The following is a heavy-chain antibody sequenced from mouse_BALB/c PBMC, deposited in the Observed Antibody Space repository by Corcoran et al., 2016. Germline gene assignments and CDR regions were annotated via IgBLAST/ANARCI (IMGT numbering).Heavy chain of an antibody. V-gene: IGHV1-26*01. CDR1: GYSFTGYY. J-gene: IGHJ1*01. Sequence: EVQLQQSGPELVKPGASVKISCKASGYSFTGYYMHWVKQSHVKSLEWIGRINPYNGATSYNQNFKDKASLTVDKSSSTAYMELHSLTSEDSAVYYCARSDLLGWYFDVWGAGTTVTVSS. D-gene: IGHD1-1*01. CDR2: INPYNGAT. CDR3: ARSDLLGWYFDV.